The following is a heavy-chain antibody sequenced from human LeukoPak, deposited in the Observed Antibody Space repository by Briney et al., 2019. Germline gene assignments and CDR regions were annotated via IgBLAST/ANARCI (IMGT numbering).Heavy chain of an antibody. CDR1: GGSISSYY. D-gene: IGHD4-17*01. Sequence: SETLSLTCTVSGGSISSYYWSWIRQPAGKGLEWIGRIYTSGSTNYNPSLKSRVTMSVDTSKNQFSLKLSSVTAADTAVYYCARDLVTTADTGYYYYYYMDVWGKGTTVTVSS. J-gene: IGHJ6*03. V-gene: IGHV4-4*07. CDR3: ARDLVTTADTGYYYYYYMDV. CDR2: IYTSGST.